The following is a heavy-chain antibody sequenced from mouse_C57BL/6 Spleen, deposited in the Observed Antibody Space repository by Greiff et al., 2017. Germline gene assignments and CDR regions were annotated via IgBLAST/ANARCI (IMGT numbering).Heavy chain of an antibody. CDR2: IYPGSGNT. CDR1: GYTFTDYY. D-gene: IGHD1-1*01. Sequence: QVQLKESGAELVRPGASVKLSCKASGYTFTDYYINWVKQRPGQGLEWIARIYPGSGNTYYNEKFKGKATLTAEKSSSTAYMQLSSLTSEDAAVYVCARSDYGSSEAWFAYWGQGTLVTVSA. V-gene: IGHV1-76*01. CDR3: ARSDYGSSEAWFAY. J-gene: IGHJ3*01.